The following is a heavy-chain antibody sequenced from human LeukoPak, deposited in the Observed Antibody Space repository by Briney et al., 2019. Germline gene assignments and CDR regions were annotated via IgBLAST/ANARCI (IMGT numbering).Heavy chain of an antibody. CDR2: MYYSGST. V-gene: IGHV4-59*01. CDR3: ARVSVRGYGYYYFDY. D-gene: IGHD5-12*01. Sequence: SETLSLTCTVSGGSISSYYWSWIRQPPGKGLEWIGYMYYSGSTKYNPSLKSRVTMSVDTSQNQFSLKLSSVTAADTAVYHCARVSVRGYGYYYFDYWGQGTLVTVSS. CDR1: GGSISSYY. J-gene: IGHJ4*02.